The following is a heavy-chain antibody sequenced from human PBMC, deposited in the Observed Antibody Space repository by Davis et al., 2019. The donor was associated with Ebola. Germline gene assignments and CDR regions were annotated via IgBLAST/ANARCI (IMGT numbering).Heavy chain of an antibody. CDR3: ARDRGDCSSTSCPPPGRPGNPYNWFDP. Sequence: GGSLRLSCAASGFTFSSYGMHWVRQAPGKGLEWVAVIWYDGSNKYYADSVKGRFTISRDNSKNTLYLQMNSLRAEDTAVYYCARDRGDCSSTSCPPPGRPGNPYNWFDPWGQGTLVTVSS. D-gene: IGHD2-2*01. CDR2: IWYDGSNK. J-gene: IGHJ5*02. V-gene: IGHV3-33*01. CDR1: GFTFSSYG.